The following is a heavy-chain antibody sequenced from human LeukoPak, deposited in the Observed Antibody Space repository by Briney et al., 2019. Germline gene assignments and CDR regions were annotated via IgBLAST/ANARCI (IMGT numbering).Heavy chain of an antibody. Sequence: PSETLSLTCAVYGGSFSGYYWSWIRQPPGKGLEWIGEINHSGSTNYNPSLKSRVTISVDTSKNQFSLKLSSVTAADTAVYYCAREALITFGGATDYWGQGTLVTVSS. CDR2: INHSGST. V-gene: IGHV4-34*01. CDR1: GGSFSGYY. J-gene: IGHJ4*02. D-gene: IGHD3-16*01. CDR3: AREALITFGGATDY.